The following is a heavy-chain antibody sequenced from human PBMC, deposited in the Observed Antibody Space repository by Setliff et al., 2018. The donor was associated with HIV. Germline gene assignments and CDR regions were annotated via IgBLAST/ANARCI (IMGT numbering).Heavy chain of an antibody. J-gene: IGHJ6*03. D-gene: IGHD3-22*01. CDR1: GGNFRFYA. Sequence: SVKVSCKASGGNFRFYAFSWVRQAPGQGLEWMGGIIPMFVTANYAQKFQDRVTITADESTSTAYMQLSSLRSDDTAVYYCARGRNYDSSGYGDYYYYMDVWGKGTTVTVSS. V-gene: IGHV1-69*13. CDR2: IIPMFVTA. CDR3: ARGRNYDSSGYGDYYYYMDV.